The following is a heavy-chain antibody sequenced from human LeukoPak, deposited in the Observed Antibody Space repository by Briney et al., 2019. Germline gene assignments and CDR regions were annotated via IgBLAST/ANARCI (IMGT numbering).Heavy chain of an antibody. CDR3: VRSGFCSGATCSYQWSLGWFDP. J-gene: IGHJ5*02. CDR1: GYTFTSYD. Sequence: ASVKVSCKASGYTFTSYDINWVRQASGQGLEWMAWMNPNSGNTGYAQKFQGRVTMSRDTSVTTAYMEMTNLRSEDTAIYYCVRSGFCSGATCSYQWSLGWFDPWGQGTLVIVSS. CDR2: MNPNSGNT. V-gene: IGHV1-8*01. D-gene: IGHD2-15*01.